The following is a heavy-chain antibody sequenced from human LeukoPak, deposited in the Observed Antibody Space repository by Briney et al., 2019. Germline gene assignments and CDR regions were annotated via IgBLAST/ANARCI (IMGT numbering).Heavy chain of an antibody. CDR1: GGSFSGYY. D-gene: IGHD7-27*01. Sequence: SETLSLTCAVYGGSFSGYYWSWIRQPPGKGLEWIGEINHSGSTNYNPSLKSRVTISVDTSKNQFSLKLSSVTAADTAVYYCARSPQWGQRYFDYWGQGTLVTVSS. J-gene: IGHJ4*02. CDR3: ARSPQWGQRYFDY. V-gene: IGHV4-34*01. CDR2: INHSGST.